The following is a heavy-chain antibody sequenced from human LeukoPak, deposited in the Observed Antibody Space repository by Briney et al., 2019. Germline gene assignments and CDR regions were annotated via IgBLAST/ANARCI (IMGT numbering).Heavy chain of an antibody. CDR1: GFTFSSYG. Sequence: GGSLRLTCAASGFTFSSYGMHWVRQAPGKGLEWVAVISYDGSNKYYADSVKGRFTISRDNSKNTLYLQMNSLRAEDTAVYYCAKDVRYFDWLFQSPTLDYWGQGTLVTVSS. V-gene: IGHV3-30*18. J-gene: IGHJ4*02. CDR2: ISYDGSNK. D-gene: IGHD3-9*01. CDR3: AKDVRYFDWLFQSPTLDY.